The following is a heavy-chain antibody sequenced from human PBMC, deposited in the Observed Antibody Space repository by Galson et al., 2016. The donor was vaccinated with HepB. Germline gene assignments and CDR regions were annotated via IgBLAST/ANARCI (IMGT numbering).Heavy chain of an antibody. CDR3: AKERLARRIFDH. V-gene: IGHV3-23*01. D-gene: IGHD1-1*01. Sequence: FLRLSCAASGLVFSNFGLSWVRQVPGKGLEWAASISTRRTTYYSDSVQGRFTISRDNSNNTLYLQMNGLRAEDTAVYYSAKERLARRIFDHWGQGTLLTVSS. CDR1: GLVFSNFG. J-gene: IGHJ4*02. CDR2: ISTRRTT.